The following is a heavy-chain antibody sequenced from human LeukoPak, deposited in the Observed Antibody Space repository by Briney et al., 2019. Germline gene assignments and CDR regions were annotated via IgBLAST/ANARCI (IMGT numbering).Heavy chain of an antibody. CDR1: GGSISSGDYY. V-gene: IGHV4-30-4*08. CDR3: ARQKRNSSGWYGDY. Sequence: NPSQTLSLTCTVSGGSISSGDYYWSWIRQPPGKGLEWIGYIYYSGTTYYNPSLKSRITISIDTSKSQFSLKLSSVTAADTAVYYCARQKRNSSGWYGDYWGQGTLVTASS. J-gene: IGHJ4*02. D-gene: IGHD6-19*01. CDR2: IYYSGTT.